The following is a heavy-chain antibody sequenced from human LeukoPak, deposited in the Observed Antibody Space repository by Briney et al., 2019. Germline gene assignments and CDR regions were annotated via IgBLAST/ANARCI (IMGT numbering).Heavy chain of an antibody. CDR1: GISLSNYA. CDR2: ISERGGST. CDR3: AKRGVVIRGILVIGYHQEAYHYDF. V-gene: IGHV3-23*01. J-gene: IGHJ4*02. Sequence: GGSLRLSCVVSGISLSNYAMTWVRQAPGKGLEWVSYISERGGSTTYADSVKGRFTISRDTSLNTPYPQMNNLRAEDTAVYFCAKRGVVIRGILVIGYHQEAYHYDFWGQGVLVTVSS. D-gene: IGHD3-10*01.